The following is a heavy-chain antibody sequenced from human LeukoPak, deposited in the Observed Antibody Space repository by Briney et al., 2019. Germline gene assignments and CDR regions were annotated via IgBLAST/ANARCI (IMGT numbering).Heavy chain of an antibody. CDR3: ARDEHKDILTGWGFYYYYYGTDV. D-gene: IGHD3-9*01. J-gene: IGHJ6*02. V-gene: IGHV1-18*01. CDR2: ISAYNGNT. CDR1: GYTFTSYG. Sequence: ASVKVSCKASGYTFTSYGISWVRQAPGQGLEWMGWISAYNGNTNYAQKLQGRVTMTTDTSTSTAYMELRSLRSDDAAVYYCARDEHKDILTGWGFYYYYYGTDVWGQGTTVTVSS.